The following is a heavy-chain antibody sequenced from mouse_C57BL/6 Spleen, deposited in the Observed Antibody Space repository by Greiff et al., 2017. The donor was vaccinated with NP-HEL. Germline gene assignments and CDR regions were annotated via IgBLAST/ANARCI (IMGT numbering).Heavy chain of an antibody. CDR3: ARWGLGQAMDY. CDR1: GYTFTSYW. V-gene: IGHV1-69*01. D-gene: IGHD4-1*01. J-gene: IGHJ4*01. CDR2: IDPSDSYT. Sequence: VQLQQPGAELVMPGASVKLSCKASGYTFTSYWMHWVKQRPGQGLEWIGEIDPSDSYTNYNQKFKGKSTLTVDKSSSTAYMQLSSLTSEDAAVYYCARWGLGQAMDYWGQGTSVTVSS.